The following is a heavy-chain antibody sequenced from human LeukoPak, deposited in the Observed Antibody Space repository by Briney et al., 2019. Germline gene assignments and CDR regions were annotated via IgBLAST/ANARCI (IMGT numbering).Heavy chain of an antibody. CDR3: ANLLSGYFHY. Sequence: SETLSLTCTVSGGSISSSTFFWGWIRQPPGKGLEWIGSIYYSGSTYYNPSLKSRVTISVDTPKNQFSLRLSSLTAADTAVFYCANLLSGYFHYWGQGTLVTVSS. CDR2: IYYSGST. V-gene: IGHV4-39*01. J-gene: IGHJ1*01. CDR1: GGSISSSTFF.